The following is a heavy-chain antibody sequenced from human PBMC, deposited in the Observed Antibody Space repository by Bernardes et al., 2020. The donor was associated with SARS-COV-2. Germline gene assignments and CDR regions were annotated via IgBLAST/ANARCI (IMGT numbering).Heavy chain of an antibody. J-gene: IGHJ4*01. CDR3: GRRVDFDH. CDR2: ISTYNGDT. CDR1: GYTFTNYG. V-gene: IGHV1-18*04. Sequence: ASVKVSCKASGYTFTNYGITWVRQAPGQGLEWMGWISTYNGDTDYAQKFQGRVTMTTETSTSTAYMELRRLRSDDTAVYYCGRRVDFDHWGHGTLVTVPS.